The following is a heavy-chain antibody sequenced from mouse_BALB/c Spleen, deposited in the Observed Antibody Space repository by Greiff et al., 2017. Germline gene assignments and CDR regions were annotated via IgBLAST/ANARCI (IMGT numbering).Heavy chain of an antibody. D-gene: IGHD1-1*01. CDR3: AFYGSWFAY. J-gene: IGHJ3*01. CDR2: ISYSGST. CDR1: GYSITSDYA. V-gene: IGHV3-2*02. Sequence: EVKLVESGPGLVKPSQSLSLTCTVTGYSITSDYAWNWIRQFPGNKLEWMGYISYSGSTSYNPSLKSRISITRDTSKNQFFLQLNSVTTEDTATYYCAFYGSWFAYWGQGTLVTVSA.